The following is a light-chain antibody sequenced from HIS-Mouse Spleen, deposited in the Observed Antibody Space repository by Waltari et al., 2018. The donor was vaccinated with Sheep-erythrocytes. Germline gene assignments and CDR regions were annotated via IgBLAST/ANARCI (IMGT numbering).Light chain of an antibody. V-gene: IGKV1-8*01. Sequence: AIRMTQSPSSFSASTGDRVTITCRASQGISSYLAWYQQKPGKAPKLLIYVASTLQSGVPSRFSVSGSGTDFTLTISCLQSEDFATYYCQQYYSYPRTFGQGTKVEIK. CDR2: VAS. CDR1: QGISSY. CDR3: QQYYSYPRT. J-gene: IGKJ1*01.